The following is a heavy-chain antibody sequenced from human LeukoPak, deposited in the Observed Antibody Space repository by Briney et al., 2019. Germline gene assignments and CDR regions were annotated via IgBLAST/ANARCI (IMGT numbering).Heavy chain of an antibody. CDR2: ISSSSSYI. D-gene: IGHD6-13*01. J-gene: IGHJ4*02. CDR3: ARGDISWVAAPRRVDY. Sequence: GGSLRLSCAASGLTFSSYSMNWVRQAPGKGLEWVSSISSSSSYIYYADSVKGRFTISRDNAKNSLYLQMNSLRAEDTAVYYCARGDISWVAAPRRVDYWGQGTLVTVSS. CDR1: GLTFSSYS. V-gene: IGHV3-21*01.